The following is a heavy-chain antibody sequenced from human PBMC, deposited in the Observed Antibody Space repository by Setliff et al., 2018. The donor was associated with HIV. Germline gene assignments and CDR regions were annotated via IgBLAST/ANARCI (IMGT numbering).Heavy chain of an antibody. CDR1: GGSISSSSYY. CDR3: ARPTTGLGGGAAFDI. J-gene: IGHJ3*02. D-gene: IGHD2-8*01. CDR2: IYPSGST. V-gene: IGHV4-39*01. Sequence: SETLSLTCTVSGGSISSSSYYWVWIRQPPGRGLEWLGSIYPSGSTYYNPSLRSRVSISVDTSRNQFSLRLNSVTAADTAVYYCARPTTGLGGGAAFDIWGQGTMVTVSS.